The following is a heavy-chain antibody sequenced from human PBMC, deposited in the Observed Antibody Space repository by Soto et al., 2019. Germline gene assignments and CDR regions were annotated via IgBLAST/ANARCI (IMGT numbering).Heavy chain of an antibody. CDR1: GFTVSNNY. D-gene: IGHD1-1*01. J-gene: IGHJ3*02. Sequence: GSLRLSCAVSGFTVSNNYMSWVRQAPGKGLEGVSVIYSGGYTAYGDSVKGRFTISRDNSRTTVYLQMNSLRPDETAVYSCATWHLQEHAYDIWGQGTMVTVSS. CDR3: ATWHLQEHAYDI. CDR2: IYSGGYT. V-gene: IGHV3-53*01.